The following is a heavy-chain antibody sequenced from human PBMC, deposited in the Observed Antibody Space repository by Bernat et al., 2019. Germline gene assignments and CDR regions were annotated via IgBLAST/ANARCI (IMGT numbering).Heavy chain of an antibody. Sequence: QITLKESGPALLKPTQTLTLTCSFSSTSGVGVGWIRQPPGQALEWLALIYWNDDIRYSPSLKSRLTISKDTSKSQVVLVMTYMDPVDTTTDYYARSRPYNWTAMDVWGQGATVIVSS. CDR1: STSGVG. D-gene: IGHD1-20*01. CDR3: ARSRPYNWTAMDV. V-gene: IGHV2-5*01. J-gene: IGHJ6*02. CDR2: IYWNDDI.